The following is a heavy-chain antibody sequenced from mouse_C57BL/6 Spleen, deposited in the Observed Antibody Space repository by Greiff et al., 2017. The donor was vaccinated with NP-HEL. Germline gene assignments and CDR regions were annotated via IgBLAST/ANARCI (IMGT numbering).Heavy chain of an antibody. J-gene: IGHJ3*01. CDR2: IDPSDSYT. CDR1: GYTFTSYW. Sequence: QVQLQQPGAELVMPGASVKLSCKASGYTFTSYWMHWVKQRPGQGLEWIGEIDPSDSYTNYNQKFKGKSTLTVDKSSSTAYMQLSSLTSEDSAVYYCARSGTGWFAYWGQGTLVTVSA. V-gene: IGHV1-69*01. D-gene: IGHD4-1*01. CDR3: ARSGTGWFAY.